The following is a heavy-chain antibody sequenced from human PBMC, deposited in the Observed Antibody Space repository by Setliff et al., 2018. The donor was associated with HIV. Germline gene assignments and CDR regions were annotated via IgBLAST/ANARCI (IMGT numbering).Heavy chain of an antibody. D-gene: IGHD1-1*01. CDR2: IHPSDSDS. V-gene: IGHV5-51*01. CDR1: GYSFTNSW. CDR3: AREIRTIEGGALDI. Sequence: GESLKISCRGSGYSFTNSWIGWVRQTPGKGLEWMGIIHPSDSDSRYSPSFQGQVTFSADTTVSTAYLQWSSLKPSDTAMYYCAREIRTIEGGALDIWGQGTLVTV. J-gene: IGHJ3*02.